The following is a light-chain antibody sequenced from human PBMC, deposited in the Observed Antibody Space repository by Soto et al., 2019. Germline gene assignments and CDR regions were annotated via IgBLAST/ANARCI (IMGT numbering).Light chain of an antibody. Sequence: DIQMTQSPSTLSASVGDRVTITCRASQSISSWLAWYQQKPGKAPKLLIYKASSLESGVPSRFSGSGSGTEFTLTISSLQPDDFETYYCQQYNSYWTFGQGTKVEIE. CDR2: KAS. CDR3: QQYNSYWT. V-gene: IGKV1-5*03. CDR1: QSISSW. J-gene: IGKJ1*01.